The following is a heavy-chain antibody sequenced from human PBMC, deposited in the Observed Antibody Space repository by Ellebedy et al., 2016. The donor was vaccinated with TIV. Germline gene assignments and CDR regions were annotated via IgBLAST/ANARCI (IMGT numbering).Heavy chain of an antibody. J-gene: IGHJ3*02. V-gene: IGHV3-7*01. D-gene: IGHD3-10*01. CDR3: ARDVVRGVPLVGFDI. CDR1: GFTFSVYW. Sequence: GGSLRLSXAASGFTFSVYWMNWVRQAPGKGLELVAKIKQDGSEMYHVDSVKGRFTISRDNARNSLYLQMNSLRAEDTAVYYCARDVVRGVPLVGFDIWGQGTMVTVSS. CDR2: IKQDGSEM.